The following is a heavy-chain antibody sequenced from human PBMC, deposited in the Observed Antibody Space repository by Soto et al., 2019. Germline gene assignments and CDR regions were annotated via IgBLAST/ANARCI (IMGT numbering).Heavy chain of an antibody. CDR2: ISAYNGNT. CDR3: AREGPAPYYYYGLDV. CDR1: GYSFTTYG. J-gene: IGHJ6*02. V-gene: IGHV1-18*01. Sequence: QVQLVQSGGEVKKPGASVKVSCKTSGYSFTTYGISWVRQAPGQGLEWMGWISAYNGNTNYAQKLHDRVTMTSDTSTSTTYMEMRSLRSDDTAVYYCAREGPAPYYYYGLDVWGHGSTVTVSS.